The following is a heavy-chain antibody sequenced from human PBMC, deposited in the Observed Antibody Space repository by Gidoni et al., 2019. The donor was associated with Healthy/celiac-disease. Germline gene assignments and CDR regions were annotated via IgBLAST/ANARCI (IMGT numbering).Heavy chain of an antibody. D-gene: IGHD2-21*02. V-gene: IGHV4-39*01. J-gene: IGHJ5*02. CDR3: ARPKNQERLLNWFDP. CDR2: IYYSGST. CDR1: GGSISSSSYY. Sequence: QLQLQESGPGLVKPSETLSLTCTVSGGSISSSSYYWGWIRQPPGKGLEWIGSIYYSGSTYYNPSLKSRVTISVDTSKNQFSLKLSSVTAADTAVYYCARPKNQERLLNWFDPWGQGTLVTVSS.